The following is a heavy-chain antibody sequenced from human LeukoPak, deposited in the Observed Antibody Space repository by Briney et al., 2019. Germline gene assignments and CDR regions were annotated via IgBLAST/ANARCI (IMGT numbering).Heavy chain of an antibody. Sequence: PSETQSLTRSVSGDYISGFYWSWIRQPPGKGLEWVGYIHSSGTTNYNPSLKSRVTMSVDISNNQFSLDVTSVTTDDTAVYYCARIHNTALYFWGRGSLVTVSS. J-gene: IGHJ4*02. CDR3: ARIHNTALYF. CDR1: GDYISGFY. V-gene: IGHV4-59*01. CDR2: IHSSGTT. D-gene: IGHD1-1*01.